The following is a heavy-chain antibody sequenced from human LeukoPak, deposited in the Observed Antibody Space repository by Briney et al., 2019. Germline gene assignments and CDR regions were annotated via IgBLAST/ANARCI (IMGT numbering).Heavy chain of an antibody. Sequence: SETLSLTCTVSGGSISSYYWSWIRQPPGKGLEWIGYIYYSGSANYNPSLKSRVTISVDTSKNQFSLKLSSVTAADTAVYYCARDMGRMGGSYWGHYYYYMDVWGKGTTVTIS. J-gene: IGHJ6*03. CDR2: IYYSGSA. CDR3: ARDMGRMGGSYWGHYYYYMDV. CDR1: GGSISSYY. D-gene: IGHD1-26*01. V-gene: IGHV4-59*01.